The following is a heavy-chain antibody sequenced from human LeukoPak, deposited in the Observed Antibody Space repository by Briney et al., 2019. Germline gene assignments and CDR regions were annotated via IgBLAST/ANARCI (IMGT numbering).Heavy chain of an antibody. CDR3: ARDPGSYDSSGYYPGYIDY. D-gene: IGHD3-22*01. CDR2: IYYSGST. V-gene: IGHV4-59*11. CDR1: GGSISSHY. J-gene: IGHJ4*02. Sequence: ALSLTCTVSGGSISSHYWSWIRQPPGKGLEGIEYIYYSGSTNYNPSLKSQVTISVDTSKNQFSLKLSSVTAADTAVYYCARDPGSYDSSGYYPGYIDYWGQGTLVTVSS.